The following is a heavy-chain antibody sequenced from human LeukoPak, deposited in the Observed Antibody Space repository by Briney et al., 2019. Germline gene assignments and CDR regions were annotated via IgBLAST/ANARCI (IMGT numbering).Heavy chain of an antibody. CDR3: ARGTGSYYSLGY. D-gene: IGHD1-26*01. CDR2: INSDGSST. V-gene: IGHV3-74*01. J-gene: IGHJ4*02. Sequence: GGSLRLSCAASGFTFSSYWMHWVRQAQGKGPVWVSRINSDGSSTSYADSAKGRFTISRDNAKNTLYLQMDSLRAEDTAMYYCARGTGSYYSLGYWGQGTLVTVSS. CDR1: GFTFSSYW.